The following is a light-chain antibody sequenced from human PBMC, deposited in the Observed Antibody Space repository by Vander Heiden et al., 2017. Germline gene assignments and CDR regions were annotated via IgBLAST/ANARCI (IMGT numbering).Light chain of an antibody. V-gene: IGKV2-28*01. CDR3: MQALQTPPYT. J-gene: IGKJ2*01. CDR1: QSLLHSNGYNY. CDR2: LGS. Sequence: IVMTQSPLSLPVTPGEPAPISCRSSQSLLHSNGYNYLDWYLQKPGQSPQLLIYLGSNRASGVPDRFSGSGSGTDFTLKISRVEAEDVGVYYCMQALQTPPYTFGQGTKLEIK.